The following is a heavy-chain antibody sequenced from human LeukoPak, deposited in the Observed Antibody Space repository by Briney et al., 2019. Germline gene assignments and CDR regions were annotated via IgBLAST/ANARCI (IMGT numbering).Heavy chain of an antibody. CDR1: GFTFSSYD. CDR2: IRPSGDNT. J-gene: IGHJ5*02. D-gene: IGHD6-19*01. CDR3: ARVAGWHWFDP. V-gene: IGHV3-23*01. Sequence: GGALRLSCAASGFTFSSYDMTWVRQAPGRGLEWVSSIRPSGDNTYYGDSVKGRFTISRDNSKNTVYLQMNNMRVDDTAIYYCARVAGWHWFDPWGQGTLVTVSS.